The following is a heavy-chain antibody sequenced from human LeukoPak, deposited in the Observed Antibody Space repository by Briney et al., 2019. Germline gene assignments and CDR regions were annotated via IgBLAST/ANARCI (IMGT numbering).Heavy chain of an antibody. J-gene: IGHJ4*02. V-gene: IGHV3-30*18. Sequence: GGSLRLSCAASGFTFSSYGMHWVRQAPGKGLEWVAVISYDGSNKYYADSVKGRFTISRDNSKNTLYLQMNSLRAEDTAVYYCAKETDHWGQGTLVTVSS. CDR2: ISYDGSNK. CDR3: AKETDH. CDR1: GFTFSSYG.